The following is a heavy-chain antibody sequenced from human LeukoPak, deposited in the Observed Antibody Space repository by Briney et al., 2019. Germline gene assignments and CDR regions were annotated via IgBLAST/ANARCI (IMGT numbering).Heavy chain of an antibody. J-gene: IGHJ4*02. V-gene: IGHV3-30*02. CDR1: GFTFSSYG. D-gene: IGHD3-10*01. CDR2: IRYDGSNK. Sequence: GGSLRLSCAASGFTFSSYGMHWVRQAPGKGLEWVAFIRYDGSNKYYADSVKGRFTISRDNSKNTLYLQMNSLRAEDTAVYYCARQRVRGVIIYFDYWGQGTLVTVSS. CDR3: ARQRVRGVIIYFDY.